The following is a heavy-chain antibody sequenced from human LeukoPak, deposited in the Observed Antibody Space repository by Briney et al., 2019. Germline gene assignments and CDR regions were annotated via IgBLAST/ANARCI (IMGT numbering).Heavy chain of an antibody. D-gene: IGHD3-22*01. V-gene: IGHV4-59*01. CDR1: GGSISSYY. J-gene: IGHJ4*02. CDR3: ARAPGCDSSFYGYFDY. Sequence: PSETLPLTCTVSGGSISSYYWSWIRQPPGKGLEWIGYIYYSGSTNYNPSLKSRVTISVDTSKNQFSLKLSSVTAADTAVYYCARAPGCDSSFYGYFDYWGQGTLVTVSS. CDR2: IYYSGST.